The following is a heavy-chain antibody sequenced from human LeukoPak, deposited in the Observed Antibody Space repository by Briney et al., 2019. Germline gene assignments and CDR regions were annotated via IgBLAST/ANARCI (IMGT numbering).Heavy chain of an antibody. J-gene: IGHJ5*02. CDR1: GFTFSSYW. Sequence: PGGSLRFSCAASGFTFSSYWMHWVRQAPGKGLVWVSRINTDGSRTSYADPVKGRFTISRDNAKNTLFLQMNSLRAEDTAVYYCARVRSGSYNWFDPWGQGTLVTVSS. CDR2: INTDGSRT. D-gene: IGHD1-26*01. CDR3: ARVRSGSYNWFDP. V-gene: IGHV3-74*01.